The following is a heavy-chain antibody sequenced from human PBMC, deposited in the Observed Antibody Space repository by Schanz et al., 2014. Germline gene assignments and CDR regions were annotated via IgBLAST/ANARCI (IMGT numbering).Heavy chain of an antibody. CDR2: ISYGTSYI. D-gene: IGHD3-10*01. CDR1: GFNFSSYS. Sequence: EVKMVESGGGLVKPGGSLRLSCAASGFNFSSYSLNWVRQAPGKGLEWVSSISYGTSYIYYAESVKGRFTISRDNAKNSLYLQMNGLRAEDTALYYCVRDELLWFGEVLSLDYWGQGALVTVSS. V-gene: IGHV3-21*04. CDR3: VRDELLWFGEVLSLDY. J-gene: IGHJ4*02.